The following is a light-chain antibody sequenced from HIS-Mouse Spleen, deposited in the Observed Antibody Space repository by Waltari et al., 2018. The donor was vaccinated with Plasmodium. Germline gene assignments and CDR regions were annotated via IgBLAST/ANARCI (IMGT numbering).Light chain of an antibody. CDR2: AAS. J-gene: IGKJ3*01. CDR3: QQYYSYPFT. Sequence: AIRMTQSPSSFSASPGDRVTITCRASQGIRSYLAWYQQKPGKAPKLLIYAASTLQSGVPSRFSGSGSGTDFTLTISCLQSEDFATYYCQQYYSYPFTFGPGTKVDIK. V-gene: IGKV1-8*01. CDR1: QGIRSY.